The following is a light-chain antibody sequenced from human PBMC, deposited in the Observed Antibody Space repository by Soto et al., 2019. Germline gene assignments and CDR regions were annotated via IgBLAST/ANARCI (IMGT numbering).Light chain of an antibody. Sequence: EIVLTPSPVTLSLSPGERATLSCRASQSVSSSYLAWYQQKPGQAPRLLIYGASSRATGIPDRFSGSGSGTDFTLTIIRLEPEDFAVYYCQQYGSSPWTFGQGTKVDIK. J-gene: IGKJ1*01. CDR1: QSVSSSY. CDR3: QQYGSSPWT. V-gene: IGKV3-20*01. CDR2: GAS.